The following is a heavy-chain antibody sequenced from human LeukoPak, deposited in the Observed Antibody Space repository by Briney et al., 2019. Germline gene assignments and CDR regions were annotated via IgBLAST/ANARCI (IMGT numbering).Heavy chain of an antibody. CDR3: ARGIVVVVADIDY. J-gene: IGHJ4*02. CDR2: INPNSGGT. V-gene: IGHV1-2*02. CDR1: GYTFTGYY. Sequence: ASVKVSCKASGYTFTGYYMHWVRQAPGQGLEWMGWINPNSGGTNYAQKFQGRVTMTRDTSISTACMELSRLRSDDTAVYYCARGIVVVVADIDYWGQGTLVTVSS. D-gene: IGHD2-15*01.